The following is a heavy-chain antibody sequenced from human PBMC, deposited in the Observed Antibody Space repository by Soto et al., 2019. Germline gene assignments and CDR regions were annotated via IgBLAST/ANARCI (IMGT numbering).Heavy chain of an antibody. D-gene: IGHD4-4*01. CDR2: IIPIFGTA. J-gene: IGHJ6*02. CDR1: GGTFSSYA. CDR3: ATHMTTVGYGYVMDV. V-gene: IGHV1-69*12. Sequence: QVQLVQSGAEVKKPGSSVTVSCKASGGTFSSYAISWVRQAPRQELEWMGGIIPIFGTADYAQKFQGRVTITADESTSTAYMELSSLRSEDTAVYYCATHMTTVGYGYVMDVWGQGTTVTVSS.